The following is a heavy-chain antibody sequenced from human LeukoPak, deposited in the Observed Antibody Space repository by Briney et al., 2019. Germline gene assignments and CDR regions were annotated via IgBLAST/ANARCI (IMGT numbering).Heavy chain of an antibody. J-gene: IGHJ6*02. V-gene: IGHV1-2*02. CDR1: GYTFTDYY. D-gene: IGHD1-26*01. Sequence: ASVKVSCKASGYTFTDYYMHWVRHAPGQGLEWMGWINPNSGGTNYAQKFQGRVALTRDTSISTVYMEVSRLRSDDTAVYYCARDGSLDVWGQGTTVTVSS. CDR2: INPNSGGT. CDR3: ARDGSLDV.